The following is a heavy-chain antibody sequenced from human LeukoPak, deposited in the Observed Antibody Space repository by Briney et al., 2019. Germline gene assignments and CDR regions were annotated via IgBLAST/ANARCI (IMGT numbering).Heavy chain of an antibody. D-gene: IGHD6-19*01. V-gene: IGHV1-46*01. J-gene: IGHJ4*02. Sequence: ASVKVSCKASGYTFTSYYMHWVRQAPGQGLEWMGIVDPSGGSTSYAQKFQGRVTMTRDMSTSTVFMELSRWRSEDTAVYYCARVRYSSGWYDYWGQGTLVTVSS. CDR2: VDPSGGST. CDR1: GYTFTSYY. CDR3: ARVRYSSGWYDY.